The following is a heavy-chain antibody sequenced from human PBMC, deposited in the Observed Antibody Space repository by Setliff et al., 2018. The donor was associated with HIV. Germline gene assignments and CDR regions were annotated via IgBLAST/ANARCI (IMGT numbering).Heavy chain of an antibody. CDR1: DDPINSFY. V-gene: IGHV4-4*09. Sequence: SETLSLTCTVSDDPINSFYWSWIRQPPGKGLEWIGYIYTSGSTNYNPSLEGRVTISVDTSKNQFSLKLSSVAAADTAVYYCARTPEDYDQYFFDRWGQGTLVTVSS. CDR2: IYTSGST. D-gene: IGHD3-22*01. J-gene: IGHJ4*02. CDR3: ARTPEDYDQYFFDR.